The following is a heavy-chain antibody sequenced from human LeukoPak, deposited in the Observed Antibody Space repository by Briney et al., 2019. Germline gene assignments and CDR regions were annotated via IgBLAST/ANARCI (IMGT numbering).Heavy chain of an antibody. CDR2: IIPIFGTA. V-gene: IGHV1-69*01. Sequence: SVKVSCKASGGTFSSYAISWVRQAPGQGLKWMGGIIPIFGTANYAQKFQGRVTITADESTSTAYMELSSLRSEDTAVYYCARDSGSQTNDAFDIWGQGTMVTVSS. CDR3: ARDSGSQTNDAFDI. CDR1: GGTFSSYA. J-gene: IGHJ3*02. D-gene: IGHD1-26*01.